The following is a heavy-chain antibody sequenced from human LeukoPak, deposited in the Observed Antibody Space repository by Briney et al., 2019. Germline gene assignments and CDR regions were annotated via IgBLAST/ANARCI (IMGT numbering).Heavy chain of an antibody. D-gene: IGHD3-16*02. CDR3: ARPRSIMITFGGVIAMDI. CDR2: IIPILGIA. V-gene: IGHV1-69*04. J-gene: IGHJ4*02. CDR1: GGTFSSYA. Sequence: ASVKVSCKASGGTFSSYAISWVRQAPGQGLEWMGRIIPILGIANYAQKFQGRVTITADTSTSTAYMELRSLRSDDTAVYYCARPRSIMITFGGVIAMDIWGQGTLVTVSS.